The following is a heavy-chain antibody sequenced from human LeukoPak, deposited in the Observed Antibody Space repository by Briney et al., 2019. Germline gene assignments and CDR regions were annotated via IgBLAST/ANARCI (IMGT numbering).Heavy chain of an antibody. CDR2: ISSSSGTI. Sequence: PGGSLRLSCAASGFTFSTYNMNWVRQAPGKGLEWVSYISSSSGTIYYADSVQGRFTISRDNAKNSLYLQMNSLGAEDTAVYYCARRLTASGKHYFDYWGQGTLVTVSS. J-gene: IGHJ4*02. D-gene: IGHD6-13*01. V-gene: IGHV3-48*01. CDR1: GFTFSTYN. CDR3: ARRLTASGKHYFDY.